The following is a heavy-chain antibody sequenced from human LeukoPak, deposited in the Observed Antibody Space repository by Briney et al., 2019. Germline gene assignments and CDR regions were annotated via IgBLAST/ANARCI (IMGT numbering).Heavy chain of an antibody. CDR1: GGSISSYY. J-gene: IGHJ3*02. CDR2: IYYSGST. D-gene: IGHD4-23*01. Sequence: SETLSLTCTVSGGSISSYYWGWIRQPPGKGLEWIGSIYYSGSTYYNPSLKSRVTISVDTSKNQFSLKLSSVTAADTAVYYCARLSTVESAFDIWGQGTMVTVSS. V-gene: IGHV4-39*01. CDR3: ARLSTVESAFDI.